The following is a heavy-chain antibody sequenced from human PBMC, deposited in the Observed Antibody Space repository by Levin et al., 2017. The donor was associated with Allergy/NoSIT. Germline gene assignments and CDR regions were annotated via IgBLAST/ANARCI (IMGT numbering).Heavy chain of an antibody. V-gene: IGHV3-9*01. Sequence: GGSLRLSCAASGFTFDDYAMHWVRQAPGKGLEWVSGISWNSGSIGYADSVKGRFTISRDNAKNSLYLQMNSLRAEDTALYYCAKDLRDYYDYGMDVWGQGTTVTVSS. CDR1: GFTFDDYA. CDR3: AKDLRDYYDYGMDV. J-gene: IGHJ6*02. CDR2: ISWNSGSI.